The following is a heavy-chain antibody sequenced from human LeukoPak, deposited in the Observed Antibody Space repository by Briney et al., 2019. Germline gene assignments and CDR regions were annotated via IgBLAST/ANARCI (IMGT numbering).Heavy chain of an antibody. CDR2: IWYGGSNK. J-gene: IGHJ4*02. Sequence: PGRSLRLSCAASGFTFSSYGMHWVRQAPGKGLEWVAVIWYGGSNKYYADSVKGRFTISRDNSKNTLYLQMNSLRAEDTAVYYCARGDGSRLDYWGQGTLVTVSS. CDR3: ARGDGSRLDY. V-gene: IGHV3-33*01. CDR1: GFTFSSYG. D-gene: IGHD2-15*01.